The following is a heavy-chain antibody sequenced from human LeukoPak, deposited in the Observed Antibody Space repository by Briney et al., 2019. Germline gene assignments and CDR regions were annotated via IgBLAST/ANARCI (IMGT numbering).Heavy chain of an antibody. D-gene: IGHD3-22*01. CDR3: ASTPGYYDSSGYYPFDY. J-gene: IGHJ4*02. V-gene: IGHV4-61*01. CDR1: GGSISSGSYY. CDR2: IYYSGST. Sequence: SETLSLTCTASGGSISSGSYYWSWIRQPPGKGLEWIGYIYYSGSTNYNPSLKSRVTMSVDTSKNQFSLKLSSVTAADTAVYYCASTPGYYDSSGYYPFDYWGQGTLVTVSS.